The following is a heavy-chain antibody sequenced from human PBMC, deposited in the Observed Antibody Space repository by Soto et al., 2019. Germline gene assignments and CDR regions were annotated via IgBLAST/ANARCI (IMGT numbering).Heavy chain of an antibody. D-gene: IGHD3-9*01. CDR3: ARDRVDILTGYYLFDY. J-gene: IGHJ4*02. V-gene: IGHV1-18*01. CDR2: ISAYNGNT. Sequence: ASVKVSYKASCYTFTSYGISWVRQAPGQGLEWMGWISAYNGNTNYAQKLQGRVTMTTDTSTSTAYMELRSLRSDDTAVYYCARDRVDILTGYYLFDYWGQGTLVTVSS. CDR1: CYTFTSYG.